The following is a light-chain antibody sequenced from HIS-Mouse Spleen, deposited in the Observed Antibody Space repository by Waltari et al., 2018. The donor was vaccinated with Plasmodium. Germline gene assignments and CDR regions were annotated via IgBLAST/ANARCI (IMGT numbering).Light chain of an antibody. J-gene: IGKJ4*01. CDR1: QSVSSY. Sequence: EIVLTQYPATLSLSPGDRAHLSCRASQSVSSYLAWYQQKPGQAPRLLIYDASNRATGIPARFSGSGSGTDFTLTISSLEPEDFAVYYCQQRSNWPLTFGGGTKVEIK. V-gene: IGKV3-11*01. CDR3: QQRSNWPLT. CDR2: DAS.